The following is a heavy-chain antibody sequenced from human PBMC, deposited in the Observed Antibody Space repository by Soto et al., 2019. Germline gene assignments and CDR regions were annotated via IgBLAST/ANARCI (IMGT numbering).Heavy chain of an antibody. CDR1: GSTFTRYA. CDR2: INADYGHT. D-gene: IGHD3-16*01. CDR3: ARGFMVVGFRGIYITYPVGS. J-gene: IGHJ5*01. V-gene: IGHV1-3*01. Sequence: DASVKTAGKASGSTFTRYAMHWVRQAPGQKLEWMGWINADYGHTNYSQHFQGRVIITRDTSARTVYMQLSRLKAADNSVYYCARGFMVVGFRGIYITYPVGSWGQGTMVTVSS.